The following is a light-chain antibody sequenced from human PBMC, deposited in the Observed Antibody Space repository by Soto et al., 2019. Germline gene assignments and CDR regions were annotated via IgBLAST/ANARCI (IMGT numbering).Light chain of an antibody. V-gene: IGKV3-15*01. CDR3: QQYNNWPKT. Sequence: EMVMTQAPATLSVSPGERATLSCGASQSVSSNLAWYQQKPGQAPRLLIYGASTRATGIPARFSGSGSGTEFTLTISSLQSEDFAVYYCQQYNNWPKTFGQGTKVDIK. J-gene: IGKJ1*01. CDR2: GAS. CDR1: QSVSSN.